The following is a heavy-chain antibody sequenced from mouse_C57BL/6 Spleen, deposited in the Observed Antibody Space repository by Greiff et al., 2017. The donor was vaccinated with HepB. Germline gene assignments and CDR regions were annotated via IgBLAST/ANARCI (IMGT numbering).Heavy chain of an antibody. CDR3: ARRGGSSLYYYAMDY. CDR1: GFTFSDYG. Sequence: EVQVVESGGGLVKPGGSLKLSCAASGFTFSDYGMHWVRQAPEKGLEWVAYISSGRSTIYYADTVKGRFTISRDNAQNTLFLQMTRLRSEDTATYYCARRGGSSLYYYAMDYWGQGTSVTVSS. V-gene: IGHV5-17*01. CDR2: ISSGRSTI. D-gene: IGHD1-1*01. J-gene: IGHJ4*01.